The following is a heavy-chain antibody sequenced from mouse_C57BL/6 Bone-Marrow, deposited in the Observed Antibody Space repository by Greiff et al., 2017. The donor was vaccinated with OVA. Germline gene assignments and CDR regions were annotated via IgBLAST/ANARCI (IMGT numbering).Heavy chain of an antibody. CDR1: GYTFTSSW. CDR2: IDPSDSYT. D-gene: IGHD3-3*01. V-gene: IGHV1-59*01. CDR3: ARGGTWYFYY. Sequence: QVQLQQPGAELVRPGTSVKLSCTASGYTFTSSWMHWVKQRPGQGLEWIGVIDPSDSYTNYNQKFKGKATLTVDTSSSTAYMQLSSLTSEDSAVYYCARGGTWYFYYWGQGTTLTVSS. J-gene: IGHJ2*01.